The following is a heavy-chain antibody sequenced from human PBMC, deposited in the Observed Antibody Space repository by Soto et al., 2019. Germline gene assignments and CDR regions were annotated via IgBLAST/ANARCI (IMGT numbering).Heavy chain of an antibody. V-gene: IGHV1-2*04. CDR3: ARKYSSSYYLDY. CDR2: INPNSGGT. Sequence: GASVKVSCKASGYTFTGYYMHWVRQAPGQGLEWMGWINPNSGGTNYAQKFQGWVTMTRDTSISTAYMELSRLRSDDTAVYYCARKYSSSYYLDYWGQGTLVTVSS. D-gene: IGHD6-6*01. CDR1: GYTFTGYY. J-gene: IGHJ4*02.